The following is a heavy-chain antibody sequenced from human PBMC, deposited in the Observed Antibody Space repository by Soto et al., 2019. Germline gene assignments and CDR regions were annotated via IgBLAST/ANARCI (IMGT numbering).Heavy chain of an antibody. J-gene: IGHJ6*02. Sequence: PSETLSLTCSVSGGSISSNSYSWGWIRQPPGKGLEWIGTLYSSRDTYYNPSLKSRVTISADTSQNQFSLDLTSVTATDTAVYFCASHPGYCSGCSCNGQYTLDVWGQGTTVTVSS. CDR2: LYSSRDT. D-gene: IGHD2-15*01. V-gene: IGHV4-39*01. CDR3: ASHPGYCSGCSCNGQYTLDV. CDR1: GGSISSNSYS.